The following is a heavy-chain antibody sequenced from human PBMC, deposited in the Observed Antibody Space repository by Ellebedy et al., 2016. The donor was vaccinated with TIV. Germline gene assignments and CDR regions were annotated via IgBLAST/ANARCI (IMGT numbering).Heavy chain of an antibody. CDR2: ISDSGGNT. CDR3: AKGWLGAGAGTDFDY. CDR1: GFPFSSYA. Sequence: GESLKISXAAPGFPFSSYAMSWVRQAPGKGLEWVSSISDSGGNTYYADSVRGRFTFSRDNSKNTLYLQMNSLRAEDTAVYYCAKGWLGAGAGTDFDYWGRGTLVTVSS. D-gene: IGHD6-13*01. J-gene: IGHJ4*02. V-gene: IGHV3-23*01.